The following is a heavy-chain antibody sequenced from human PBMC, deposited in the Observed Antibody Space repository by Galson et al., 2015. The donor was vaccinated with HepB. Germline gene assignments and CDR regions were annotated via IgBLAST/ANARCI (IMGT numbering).Heavy chain of an antibody. Sequence: SLRLSCAVSGFTFSRHAFHWVRQAPGRGLEWVALISSDYTSKFYADSVKGRLSISRDNSKDTVYLQMNSLRDEDTAVYYCASDCDGSGSFYNMLVYWGQGTMVTVSS. V-gene: IGHV3-30*07. CDR3: ASDCDGSGSFYNMLVY. CDR1: GFTFSRHA. J-gene: IGHJ4*02. D-gene: IGHD3-10*01. CDR2: ISSDYTSK.